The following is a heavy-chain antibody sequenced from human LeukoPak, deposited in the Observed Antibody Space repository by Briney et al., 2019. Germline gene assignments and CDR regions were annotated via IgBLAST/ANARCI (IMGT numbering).Heavy chain of an antibody. CDR3: ARTYYYDSSGYYYGY. CDR2: INPNSGGT. Sequence: GASVTVSCKASGYTFTGYYMHWVRQAPGQGLEWMGWINPNSGGTNYAQKFQGRVTMTRDTSISTAYMELSRLRSDDTAVYYCARTYYYDSSGYYYGYWGQGTLVTVSS. CDR1: GYTFTGYY. J-gene: IGHJ4*02. V-gene: IGHV1-2*02. D-gene: IGHD3-22*01.